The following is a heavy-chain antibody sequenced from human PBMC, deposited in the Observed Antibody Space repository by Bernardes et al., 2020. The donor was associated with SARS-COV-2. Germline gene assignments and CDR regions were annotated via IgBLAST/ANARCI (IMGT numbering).Heavy chain of an antibody. V-gene: IGHV6-1*01. J-gene: IGHJ6*02. CDR3: ARGANYAMGV. Sequence: SQTLSLTCAISGDSVPSNSAVWPWIRQSPSRVLEWPGRTSYRSQWNYDYAVSVKSRITISPDTSKNQFSLELTSVTPEDTAVYYCARGANYAMGVWGQGTTVTVSS. CDR2: TSYRSQWNY. CDR1: GDSVPSNSAV.